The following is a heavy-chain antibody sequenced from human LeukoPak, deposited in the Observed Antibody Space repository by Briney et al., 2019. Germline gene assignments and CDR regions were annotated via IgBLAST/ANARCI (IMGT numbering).Heavy chain of an antibody. CDR1: GFTFSKYW. CDR2: IKQDGSEK. V-gene: IGHV3-7*05. Sequence: PGGSLRLSCAASGFTFSKYWMSWVRQAPGKGLEWVANIKQDGSEKYYLVSVKGRFTTSRDNAKNSLHLQMNSLRAEDTAVYYCARWGTYSSSWLGAFDIWGQGTMVTVSS. CDR3: ARWGTYSSSWLGAFDI. D-gene: IGHD6-13*01. J-gene: IGHJ3*02.